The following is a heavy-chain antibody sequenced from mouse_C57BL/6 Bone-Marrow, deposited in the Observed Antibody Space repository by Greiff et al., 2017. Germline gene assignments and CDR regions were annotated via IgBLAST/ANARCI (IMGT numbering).Heavy chain of an antibody. CDR2: IDPSDSYT. J-gene: IGHJ4*01. V-gene: IGHV1-69*01. CDR3: ARGWLLPAIAY. Sequence: QVQLQQPGAELVMPGASVKLSCKASGYTFPSYWMHWVKQRPGQGLEWIGEIDPSDSYTNYNRKFKGKATLTVDKSSSTAYMQLSSLTSEDSAVYDSARGWLLPAIAYWGQGTSVTVSA. D-gene: IGHD2-3*01. CDR1: GYTFPSYW.